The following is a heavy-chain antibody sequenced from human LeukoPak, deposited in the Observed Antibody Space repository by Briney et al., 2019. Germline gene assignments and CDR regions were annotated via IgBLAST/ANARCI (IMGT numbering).Heavy chain of an antibody. CDR2: ISGSGGST. CDR3: AKDPYYDSSGYLFDY. J-gene: IGHJ4*02. D-gene: IGHD3-22*01. Sequence: PGGSLRLSCAASGFTFSSYAMSWARQAPGKGLEWVSAISGSGGSTYYADSVKGRFTISRDNSKNTLYLQMNSLRAEDTAVYYCAKDPYYDSSGYLFDYWGQGTLVTVSS. CDR1: GFTFSSYA. V-gene: IGHV3-23*01.